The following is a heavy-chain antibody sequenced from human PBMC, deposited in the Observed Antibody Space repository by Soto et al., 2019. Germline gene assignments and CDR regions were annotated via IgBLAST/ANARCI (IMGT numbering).Heavy chain of an antibody. CDR2: INAGNGNT. D-gene: IGHD3-10*01. J-gene: IGHJ3*02. V-gene: IGHV1-3*01. CDR3: ARVTMVRPSDAFDI. Sequence: ASVKVSCTASGYTFTSYAMHWVSQATGQRLEWMGWINAGNGNTKYSQKFQGRVTITRDTSASTVYMELSSLRSEDTAVYYCARVTMVRPSDAFDIWGQGTMVTVSS. CDR1: GYTFTSYA.